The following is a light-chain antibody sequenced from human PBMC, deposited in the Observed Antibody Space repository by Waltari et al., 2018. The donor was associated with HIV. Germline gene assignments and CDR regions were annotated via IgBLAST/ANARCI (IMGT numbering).Light chain of an antibody. CDR3: AAWDDSLNGVV. J-gene: IGLJ2*01. V-gene: IGLV1-44*01. CDR2: SNN. CDR1: NSNIGSNP. Sequence: QSVLTQPPSASGTPGQRVTISCSGSNSNIGSNPVNWYQQLPGTATKLLIYSNNQPPSGVPYRFSGSKSGTSASLAISGLQSEDEADYYCAAWDDSLNGVVFGGGTKLTVL.